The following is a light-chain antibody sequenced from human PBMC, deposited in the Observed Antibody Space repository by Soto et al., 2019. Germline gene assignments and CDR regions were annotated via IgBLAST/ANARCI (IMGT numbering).Light chain of an antibody. CDR1: QSVSSN. Sequence: EIVMTQSPATLSVSPGERATLPCRASQSVSSNLAWYQQKPGQAPRLLIYGASTRATGIPARFSGRGSGTDFTLTISSLQSEDCAVYYCQQCNDWPHTFGQGTKLEIK. V-gene: IGKV3-15*01. CDR2: GAS. J-gene: IGKJ2*01. CDR3: QQCNDWPHT.